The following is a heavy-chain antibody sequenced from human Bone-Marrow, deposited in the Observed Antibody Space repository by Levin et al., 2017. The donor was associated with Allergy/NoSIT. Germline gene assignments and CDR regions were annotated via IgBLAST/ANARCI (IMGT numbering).Heavy chain of an antibody. V-gene: IGHV3-7*04. CDR1: GLIFSTSW. D-gene: IGHD3-10*01. Sequence: GESLKISCAASGLIFSTSWMSWVRQAPGKGLEWVATIKQDGSEKYYVDSVTGRFTISRDNAKNSLYLQMNSLRADDTAIYYCARDRGPNLFDYWGQGALVTVSS. CDR2: IKQDGSEK. CDR3: ARDRGPNLFDY. J-gene: IGHJ4*02.